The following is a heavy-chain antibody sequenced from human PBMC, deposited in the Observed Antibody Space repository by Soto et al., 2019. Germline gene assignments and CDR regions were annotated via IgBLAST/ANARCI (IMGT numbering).Heavy chain of an antibody. D-gene: IGHD4-17*01. CDR2: ISYDGSNK. CDR3: AKDHPYGDYGVDGMDV. Sequence: PGGALRLSCAASGFTFSSYGMHWVRQAPGKGLEWVAIISYDGSNKYYTDSVKGRFTISRDNSKNTLYLQMNSLRAEDTAVYYCAKDHPYGDYGVDGMDVWGQGTTVTVSS. J-gene: IGHJ6*02. CDR1: GFTFSSYG. V-gene: IGHV3-30*18.